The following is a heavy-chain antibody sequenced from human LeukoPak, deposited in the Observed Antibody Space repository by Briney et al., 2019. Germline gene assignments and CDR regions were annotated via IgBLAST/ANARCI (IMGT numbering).Heavy chain of an antibody. J-gene: IGHJ4*02. V-gene: IGHV3-7*03. CDR1: GFSFRSNW. CDR2: IKQDGSEK. D-gene: IGHD3-22*01. Sequence: PGGSLRLSCAASGFSFRSNWMSWVRQAPGKGLEWVANIKQDGSEKYYVDSVKGRFTISRDNAKNSLYLQMNSLRAEDTAVYYCARVTRWLTGLGYYFDYWGQGTLVTVSS. CDR3: ARVTRWLTGLGYYFDY.